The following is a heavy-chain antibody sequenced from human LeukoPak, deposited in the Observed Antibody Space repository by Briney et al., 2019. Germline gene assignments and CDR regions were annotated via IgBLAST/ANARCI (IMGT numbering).Heavy chain of an antibody. CDR2: FDPEDGET. Sequence: GASVKVSCKVSGYTLTELSMHWVRQAPGKGLEWTGGFDPEDGETIYAQKFQGRVTMTEDTSTDTAYMELSSLRSEDTAVYYCATGENYYDSSGYYLWGQGTLVTVSS. V-gene: IGHV1-24*01. D-gene: IGHD3-22*01. CDR3: ATGENYYDSSGYYL. CDR1: GYTLTELS. J-gene: IGHJ4*02.